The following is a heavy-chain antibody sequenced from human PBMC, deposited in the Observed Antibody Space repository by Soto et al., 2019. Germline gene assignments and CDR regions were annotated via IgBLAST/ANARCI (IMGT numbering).Heavy chain of an antibody. Sequence: QVQLVQSGAEMKKPGSSVKVSCQSSGGTFNTYAMNWVRPAPGQGPEWMGDISPMFGAANYAPKFQGRVTITADESTGTSYMQLSSLTSEDTALYFCAREVQVHTPAFVYWGQGTVVTVSS. J-gene: IGHJ4*02. CDR3: AREVQVHTPAFVY. CDR1: GGTFNTYA. CDR2: ISPMFGAA. D-gene: IGHD3-10*01. V-gene: IGHV1-69*19.